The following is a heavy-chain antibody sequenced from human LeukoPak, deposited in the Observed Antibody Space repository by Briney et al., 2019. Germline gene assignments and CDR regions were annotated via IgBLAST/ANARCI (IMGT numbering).Heavy chain of an antibody. CDR3: TSESLTTVTTFWFDP. D-gene: IGHD4-17*01. Sequence: EASVKVSYKASGGSLSNYSISWVRQAPGQGLEWMGRIIPVLGLANYAQNFQGRVTITADKSTSTAYTELSSLRSEDTAVFYCTSESLTTVTTFWFDPWGQGTLVTVSS. CDR1: GGSLSNYS. J-gene: IGHJ5*02. V-gene: IGHV1-69*04. CDR2: IIPVLGLA.